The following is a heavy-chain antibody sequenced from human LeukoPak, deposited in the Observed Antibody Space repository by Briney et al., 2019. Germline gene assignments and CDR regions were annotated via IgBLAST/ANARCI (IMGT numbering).Heavy chain of an antibody. D-gene: IGHD6-19*01. CDR3: ANAPGYSSGWYPD. CDR2: ISGGGGNT. J-gene: IGHJ4*02. V-gene: IGHV3-23*01. Sequence: GGSLRLSCAGSGFTFRSYSMNWVRQAPGKGLEWVSGISGGGGNTYYADSVKGRFTISRDNSKNTLYLQMNSLRAEDTAVYYCANAPGYSSGWYPDWGQGTLVTVSS. CDR1: GFTFRSYS.